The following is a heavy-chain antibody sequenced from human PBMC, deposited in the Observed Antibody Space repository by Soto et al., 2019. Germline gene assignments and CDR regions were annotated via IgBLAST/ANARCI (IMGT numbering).Heavy chain of an antibody. CDR1: GYTFTSYA. Sequence: QVQLVQSGAEVKKPGASVKVSCKASGYTFTSYAMHWVRQAPGQRLEWMGWINAGNGNTKYSQKFQGIVNINRDTSASTADMELSSLRSEVTAVYYCAPTPRPREYSSSRFDYWGQGTLVTVSS. J-gene: IGHJ4*02. V-gene: IGHV1-3*01. CDR3: APTPRPREYSSSRFDY. D-gene: IGHD6-6*01. CDR2: INAGNGNT.